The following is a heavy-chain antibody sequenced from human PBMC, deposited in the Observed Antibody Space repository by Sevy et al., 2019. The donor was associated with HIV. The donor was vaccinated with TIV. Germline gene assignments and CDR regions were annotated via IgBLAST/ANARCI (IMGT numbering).Heavy chain of an antibody. D-gene: IGHD3-3*01. V-gene: IGHV4-31*03. CDR2: IYYSGST. CDR3: ARVVTIFGRSMDV. Sequence: SETLSLTCTVAGGSISIANHYWSWIRQHPGKGLEWIGYIYYSGSTYYHPSLKSRVTISVDTSKNQFSLKLSSVTAADTAMYYCARVVTIFGRSMDVWGQGTTVTVSS. J-gene: IGHJ6*02. CDR1: GGSISIANHY.